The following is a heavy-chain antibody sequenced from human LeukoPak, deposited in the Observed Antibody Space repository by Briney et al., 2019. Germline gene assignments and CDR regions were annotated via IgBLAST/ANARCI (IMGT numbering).Heavy chain of an antibody. J-gene: IGHJ6*02. CDR3: ARETQQHYSVGGMDV. Sequence: GGSLRLSCAASGFTFSSYGMHWVRQAPGKGLEWVAVISYDGSNKYYADSVKGRFTISRDNAKNTLFLQMNSLRAEDTAVYYCARETQQHYSVGGMDVWGQGTTVTVSS. V-gene: IGHV3-30*03. D-gene: IGHD3-10*01. CDR2: ISYDGSNK. CDR1: GFTFSSYG.